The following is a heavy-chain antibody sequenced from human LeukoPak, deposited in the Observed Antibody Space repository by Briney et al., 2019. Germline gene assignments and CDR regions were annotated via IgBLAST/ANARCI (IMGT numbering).Heavy chain of an antibody. CDR3: AGVRGLYDSSGYPPFDY. CDR2: IIPIFGTA. J-gene: IGHJ4*02. D-gene: IGHD3-22*01. V-gene: IGHV1-69*13. Sequence: SVKVSCKASGGTFSSYAISWVRQAPGQGLEWMGGIIPIFGTANYAQKFQGRITITADESTSTAYMELSSLRSEDTAVYYCAGVRGLYDSSGYPPFDYWGQGTLVTVSS. CDR1: GGTFSSYA.